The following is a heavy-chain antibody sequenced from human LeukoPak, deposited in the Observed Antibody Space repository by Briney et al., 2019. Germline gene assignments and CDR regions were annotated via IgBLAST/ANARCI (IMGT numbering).Heavy chain of an antibody. CDR3: TTAPIMITFGGVIVYFDY. CDR2: IKSKTDGGTT. D-gene: IGHD3-16*02. Sequence: GGSLRPSCAASGFTFSNAWMSWVRQAPGKGLEWVGRIKSKTDGGTTDYAAPVKGRFTISRDDSKNTLYLQMNSLKTEDTAVYYCTTAPIMITFGGVIVYFDYWGQGTLVTVSS. CDR1: GFTFSNAW. V-gene: IGHV3-15*01. J-gene: IGHJ4*02.